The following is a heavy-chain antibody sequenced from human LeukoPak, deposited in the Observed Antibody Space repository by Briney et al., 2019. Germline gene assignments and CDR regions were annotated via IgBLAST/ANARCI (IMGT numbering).Heavy chain of an antibody. J-gene: IGHJ3*02. V-gene: IGHV1-69*05. CDR3: ARDDFGVTYGAFDI. Sequence: SVKVSCKASGGTFSSYAISWVRQAPGQGLEWMGGIIPIFGTANYAQKFQGRVTMTRDTSTSTVYMELSSLRSEDTAVYYCARDDFGVTYGAFDIWGQGTMVTVSS. CDR2: IIPIFGTA. D-gene: IGHD3-3*01. CDR1: GGTFSSYA.